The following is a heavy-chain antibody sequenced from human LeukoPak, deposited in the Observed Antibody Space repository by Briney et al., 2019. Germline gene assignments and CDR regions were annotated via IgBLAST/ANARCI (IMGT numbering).Heavy chain of an antibody. CDR2: VYYSGTI. J-gene: IGHJ1*01. CDR3: ARHGTAAGPFQL. CDR1: GGAIDNYY. Sequence: SETLSLTCTVSGGAIDNYYWSWIRQPPGKGLEWTAYVYYSGTINYNPSLESRVTISVDTSKNQFSLRLTSVAAADTAVYYCARHGTAAGPFQLWGQGTLVTVSS. V-gene: IGHV4-59*08. D-gene: IGHD2-21*02.